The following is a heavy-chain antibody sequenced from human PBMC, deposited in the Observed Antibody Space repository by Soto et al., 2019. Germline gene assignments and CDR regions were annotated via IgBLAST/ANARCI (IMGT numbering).Heavy chain of an antibody. CDR3: ARDERGEPDAFDI. D-gene: IGHD2-21*01. J-gene: IGHJ3*02. CDR2: IYYSGST. V-gene: IGHV4-59*01. CDR1: GGSISSYY. Sequence: SETLSLTCTVSGGSISSYYWSWIRQPPGKGLEWIGYIYYSGSTNYNPSLKSRVTISEDTSKNQFSLKLSSVTAAYTAVYYCARDERGEPDAFDIWGQGTMVTVSS.